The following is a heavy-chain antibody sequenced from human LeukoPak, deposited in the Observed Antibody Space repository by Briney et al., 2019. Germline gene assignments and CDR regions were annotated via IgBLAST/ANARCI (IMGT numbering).Heavy chain of an antibody. CDR2: ISGSGGST. Sequence: PGGSLRLSCAASGFTFSSYAMSWVRQAPGKGLEWVSAISGSGGSTYYADSVKGRFTISRDNSKNTLYLQMNSLRTEDTALYYCAKDIGGSSSNYYYYYMDVWGKGTTVTVSS. CDR3: AKDIGGSSSNYYYYYMDV. D-gene: IGHD6-6*01. V-gene: IGHV3-23*01. CDR1: GFTFSSYA. J-gene: IGHJ6*03.